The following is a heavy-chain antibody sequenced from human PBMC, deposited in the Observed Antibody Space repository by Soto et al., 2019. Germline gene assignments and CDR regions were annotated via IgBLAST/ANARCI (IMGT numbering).Heavy chain of an antibody. J-gene: IGHJ4*02. CDR3: ARTSKFDC. CDR2: INHSGST. Sequence: QVQLQQWGAGLLKPSETLSLTCAVYCGSFRGYYWSWIRQPPGKGLEWIGEINHSGSTNYNPSLKSRVTKSVDTSKNQFSLKLSSVTAADTAVYYCARTSKFDCWGQGTLVTVSS. CDR1: CGSFRGYY. D-gene: IGHD6-6*01. V-gene: IGHV4-34*01.